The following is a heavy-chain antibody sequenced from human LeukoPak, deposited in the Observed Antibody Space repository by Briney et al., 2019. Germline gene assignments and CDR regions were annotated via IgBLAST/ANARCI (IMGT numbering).Heavy chain of an antibody. V-gene: IGHV6-1*01. CDR3: ARIRYCSSTSCSIYDAFDI. D-gene: IGHD2-2*01. CDR1: GDSVPSNSAA. CDR2: TYYRSKWYN. J-gene: IGHJ3*02. Sequence: SQTLSLTCAISGDSVPSNSAAWNWIRQSPSRGLEWLGRTYYRSKWYNDYAVSVKSRITINPDTSKNQFSLQLNSVTPEDTAVYYCARIRYCSSTSCSIYDAFDIWGQGTMVTVSS.